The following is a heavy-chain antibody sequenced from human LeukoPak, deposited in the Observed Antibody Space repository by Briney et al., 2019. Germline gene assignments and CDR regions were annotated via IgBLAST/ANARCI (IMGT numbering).Heavy chain of an antibody. J-gene: IGHJ5*02. D-gene: IGHD4-11*01. CDR2: IYYSGST. CDR3: ARVVYSNYWFDP. CDR1: GGSISISNYY. Sequence: SETLSLTCTVSGGSISISNYYWGWIRQPPGKGLEWIGSIYYSGSTYYNPSLKSRVTISVDTSKNQFSLKLSSVTAADTAVYYCARVVYSNYWFDPWGQGTLVTVSS. V-gene: IGHV4-39*07.